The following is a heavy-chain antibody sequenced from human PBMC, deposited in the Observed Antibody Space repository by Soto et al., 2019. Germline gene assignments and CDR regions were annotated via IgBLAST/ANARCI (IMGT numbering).Heavy chain of an antibody. J-gene: IGHJ4*02. V-gene: IGHV4-34*01. Sequence: SETLSLTCAVYGGSFSGYYWSWIRQPPGKGLEWIGEINHSGSTNYNPSLKSRVTISVDTSKNQLSLKLSSVTAAGTAVYYCARVPPPADIVVVVPSRGYWGQGTLVTVSS. CDR3: ARVPPPADIVVVVPSRGY. CDR2: INHSGST. CDR1: GGSFSGYY. D-gene: IGHD2-15*01.